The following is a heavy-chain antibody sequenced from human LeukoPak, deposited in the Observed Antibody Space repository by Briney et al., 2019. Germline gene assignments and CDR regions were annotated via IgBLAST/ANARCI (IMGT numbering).Heavy chain of an antibody. CDR2: INHSGST. Sequence: SETLSLTCAVYGGSFSGYYWSWIRQPPGKGLEWIGEINHSGSTNYNPSLKSRVTISVDTSKNQFSLKLSSVTAADTAVYYCAREGDHTFDYWGQGTLVTVSS. D-gene: IGHD3-16*01. CDR1: GGSFSGYY. V-gene: IGHV4-34*01. J-gene: IGHJ4*02. CDR3: AREGDHTFDY.